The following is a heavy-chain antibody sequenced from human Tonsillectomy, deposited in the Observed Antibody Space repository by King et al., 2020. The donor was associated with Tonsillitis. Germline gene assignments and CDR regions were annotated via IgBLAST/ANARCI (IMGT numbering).Heavy chain of an antibody. J-gene: IGHJ4*02. V-gene: IGHV4-34*01. CDR3: ARGIHDYGDYVLDY. CDR2: INHSGSK. CDR1: GGSFSGYY. Sequence: VQLQQWGAGLLKPSETMSLTCAVYGGSFSGYYWSWIRQPPGKGLEWIGEINHSGSKNYNPSLKSRVTISVDTSKNQFSLKLSSVTAADTAVYYCARGIHDYGDYVLDYWGQGTLVTVSS. D-gene: IGHD4-17*01.